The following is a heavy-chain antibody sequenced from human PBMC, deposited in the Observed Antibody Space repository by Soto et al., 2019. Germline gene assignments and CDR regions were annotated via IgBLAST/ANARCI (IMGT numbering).Heavy chain of an antibody. V-gene: IGHV5-51*01. CDR3: ARHLGRLRSGWLSIDY. J-gene: IGHJ4*02. CDR2: IYPGDFDT. D-gene: IGHD6-19*01. Sequence: GESLKISCKGSGYSFTSYWIGWVRQMPGKGLEWMGIIYPGDFDTRYSPSFQGQVTISADRSTSTAYLQWSSLKASDTAMYYCARHLGRLRSGWLSIDYWGQGTLVTVPQ. CDR1: GYSFTSYW.